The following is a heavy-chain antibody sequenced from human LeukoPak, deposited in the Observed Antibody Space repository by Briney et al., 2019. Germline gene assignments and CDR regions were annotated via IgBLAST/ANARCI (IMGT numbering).Heavy chain of an antibody. CDR1: GGTFSSYA. D-gene: IGHD2-2*01. CDR3: ARPYCSSTSCYGGWFDP. V-gene: IGHV1-69*13. CDR2: IIPIFGTA. Sequence: SVKVSCKASGGTFSSYAISWVRQAPGQGLEWMGGIIPIFGTANYAQKFQGRVTITADESTSTAYMELSSLRSEDTAVYYCARPYCSSTSCYGGWFDPWGQGTLVTISS. J-gene: IGHJ5*02.